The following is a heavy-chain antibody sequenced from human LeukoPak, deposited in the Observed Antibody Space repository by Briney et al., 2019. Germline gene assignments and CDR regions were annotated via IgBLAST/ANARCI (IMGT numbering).Heavy chain of an antibody. CDR1: GFTFSSYA. J-gene: IGHJ4*02. CDR3: ATITTSWSLAFDY. CDR2: LYYRGST. Sequence: GSLRLSCAASGFTFSSYAMSWVRQAPGKGLEWIGNLYYRGSTYYNPSLKSRVTISADTSKTQFSLKLTSVTAADTAVYYCATITTSWSLAFDYWGQGTLITVSS. V-gene: IGHV4-59*04. D-gene: IGHD2-2*01.